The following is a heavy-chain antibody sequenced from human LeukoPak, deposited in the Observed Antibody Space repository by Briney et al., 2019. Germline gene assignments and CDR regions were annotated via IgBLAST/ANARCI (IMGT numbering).Heavy chain of an antibody. J-gene: IGHJ4*02. V-gene: IGHV3-23*01. CDR3: AKVPPGGWLLYFDF. Sequence: GGSLRLSCAASGFNFKDYIMNWVRQAPGKGLEWVSVISGSGGTTYYADSVKGRFTISRDNSKNTLFLQMNSLRAEDTAVYYCAKVPPGGWLLYFDFWGQGTLVTVSS. CDR1: GFNFKDYI. CDR2: ISGSGGTT. D-gene: IGHD3-9*01.